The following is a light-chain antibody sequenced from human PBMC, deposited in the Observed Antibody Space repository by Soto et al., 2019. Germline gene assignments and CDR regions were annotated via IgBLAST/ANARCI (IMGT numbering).Light chain of an antibody. V-gene: IGKV1-39*01. Sequence: QMTQSPSSLSASVRDRVTITCQTNHNIKNYINWYQQKPGKAPKLLIYAASSLQSGVPSRFSGSGSGTDFTLTISSRQPEDFATYYCLQTYRTPWTFGQGTKVEIK. CDR3: LQTYRTPWT. CDR2: AAS. J-gene: IGKJ1*01. CDR1: HNIKNY.